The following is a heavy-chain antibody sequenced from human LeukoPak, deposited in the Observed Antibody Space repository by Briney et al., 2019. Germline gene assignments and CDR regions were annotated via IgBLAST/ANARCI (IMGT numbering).Heavy chain of an antibody. J-gene: IGHJ4*02. CDR2: IRYDGSNK. D-gene: IGHD5-24*01. Sequence: PGGSLRLSCAASGFTFSDYGMHWVRQAPGKGLEWVTFIRYDGSNKYYADSVKGRFTISRDNSKNTLYLQMNSLRAEDTAVYYCATPTRDGYNSAFDYWGQGTLVTVSS. CDR3: ATPTRDGYNSAFDY. CDR1: GFTFSDYG. V-gene: IGHV3-30*02.